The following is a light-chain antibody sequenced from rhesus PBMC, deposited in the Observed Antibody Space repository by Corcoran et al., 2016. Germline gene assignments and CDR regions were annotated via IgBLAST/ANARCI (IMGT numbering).Light chain of an antibody. J-gene: IGKJ2*01. CDR2: KAS. V-gene: IGKV1-25*01. CDR1: QDITNN. CDR3: QHGYGTPLYS. Sequence: DIQMTQSPSSLSASIGDRVTITCQASQDITNNLAWYQQKPGKVPNLLIYKASTLNSGVPSRFSGSGSGTDFTLTISSLQPKDFANYYCQHGYGTPLYSFGQGTKVEIK.